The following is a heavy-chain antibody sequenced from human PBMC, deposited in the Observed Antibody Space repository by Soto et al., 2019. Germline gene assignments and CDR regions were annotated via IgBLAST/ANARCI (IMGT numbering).Heavy chain of an antibody. CDR2: IIPILGIA. CDR1: GGTFSSYT. J-gene: IGHJ6*02. V-gene: IGHV1-69*08. Sequence: QVQLVQSGAEVKKPGSSVKVSCKASGGTFSSYTISWVRQAPGQGLEWMGRIIPILGIANYAQKFQGRVTITAEKSXXTXYXXLSSLRSEDTAVYYWARDRILRFLEWLDYYYGMDVWGQGTTVTVSS. D-gene: IGHD3-3*01. CDR3: ARDRILRFLEWLDYYYGMDV.